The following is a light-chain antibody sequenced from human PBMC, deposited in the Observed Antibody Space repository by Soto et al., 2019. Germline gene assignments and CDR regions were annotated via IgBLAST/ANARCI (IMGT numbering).Light chain of an antibody. Sequence: QSALTQPASVSGSPGQSITISCTGTSSDIGSYHLVSWYQQHTGKAPKLMIYEASKRPSGISNRFSGYKSGNTASLTISGLQDEDEADYYGCSYAGSSTVVFGGGTKLTVL. CDR2: EAS. CDR3: CSYAGSSTVV. V-gene: IGLV2-23*01. J-gene: IGLJ3*02. CDR1: SSDIGSYHL.